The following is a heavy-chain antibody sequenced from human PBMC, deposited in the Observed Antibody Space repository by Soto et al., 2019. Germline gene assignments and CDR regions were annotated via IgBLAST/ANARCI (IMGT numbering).Heavy chain of an antibody. CDR1: GFIFSTYT. J-gene: IGHJ4*02. Sequence: EVQLLESGGGLVQPGGSLRLSCAASGFIFSTYTMNWVRQAPGKGLEWVSGIYGDGSETFYADSMKGRVTISRDNSKNTLYLVMNSLRAEDTAVYYCAKDRIPDSRWNFDYWGQGTLVTVSS. CDR2: IYGDGSET. CDR3: AKDRIPDSRWNFDY. D-gene: IGHD5-18*01. V-gene: IGHV3-23*01.